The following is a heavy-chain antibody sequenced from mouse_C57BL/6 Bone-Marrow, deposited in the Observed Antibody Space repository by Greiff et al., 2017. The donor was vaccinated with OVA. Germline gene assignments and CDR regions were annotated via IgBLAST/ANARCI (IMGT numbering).Heavy chain of an antibody. D-gene: IGHD1-1*01. J-gene: IGHJ2*01. CDR1: GYSFTGYY. Sequence: VQLQQSGPELVKPGASVKISCKASGYSFTGYYMNWVKQSPEKSLEWIGEINPSTGGTTYNQKFKAKATLTVDKSSSTAYMQLKSLTSEDSAVYYCARSPYYYGSSYFDDWGQGTTLTVSS. V-gene: IGHV1-42*01. CDR2: INPSTGGT. CDR3: ARSPYYYGSSYFDD.